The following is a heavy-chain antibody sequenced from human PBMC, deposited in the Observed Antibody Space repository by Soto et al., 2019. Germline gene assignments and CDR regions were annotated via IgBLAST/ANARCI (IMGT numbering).Heavy chain of an antibody. CDR1: GYTFTGYY. CDR3: ARDSAAAVNYYYYYGMDV. CDR2: INPNSGGA. J-gene: IGHJ6*02. D-gene: IGHD6-13*01. V-gene: IGHV1-2*04. Sequence: ASVKVSCKASGYTFTGYYMHWVRQAPGQGLEWMGWINPNSGGANYAQKFQGWVTMTRDTSISTAYMELSRLRSDDTAVYYCARDSAAAVNYYYYYGMDVWGQGTTVTVS.